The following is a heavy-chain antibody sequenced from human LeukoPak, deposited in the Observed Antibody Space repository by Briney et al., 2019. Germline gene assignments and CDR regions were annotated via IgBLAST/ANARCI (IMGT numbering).Heavy chain of an antibody. CDR1: GFTFDDYA. V-gene: IGHV3-43*02. Sequence: GGSLRLSCAASGFTFDDYAMHWVRQAPGKGLEWVSLISGDGGSTYYADSVKGRFTISRDNSKNSLYLQMNSLRTEDTALYYCAKSGGHGYSGYDWDYWGPGTLVTVSS. CDR2: ISGDGGST. CDR3: AKSGGHGYSGYDWDY. J-gene: IGHJ4*02. D-gene: IGHD5-12*01.